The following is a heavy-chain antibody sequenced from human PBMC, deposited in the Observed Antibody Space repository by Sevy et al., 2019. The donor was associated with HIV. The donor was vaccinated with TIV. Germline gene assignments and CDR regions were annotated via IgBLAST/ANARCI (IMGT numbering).Heavy chain of an antibody. Sequence: GGSLRLSCAASGFTFSTYGMHWVRQAPGKGLEWVAVIWFDGSNTYYADSVKGRFTISRDMAKNTLHLQMNSLRVEGTAVYYCARDLEFYDYGDYGPAFMPDYWGQGTLVTVSS. CDR1: GFTFSTYG. CDR2: IWFDGSNT. D-gene: IGHD4-17*01. V-gene: IGHV3-33*01. CDR3: ARDLEFYDYGDYGPAFMPDY. J-gene: IGHJ4*02.